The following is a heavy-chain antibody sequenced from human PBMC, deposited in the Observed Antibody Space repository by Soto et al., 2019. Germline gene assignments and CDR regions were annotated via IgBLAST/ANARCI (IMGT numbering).Heavy chain of an antibody. V-gene: IGHV1-8*01. CDR2: MNHNSGNT. CDR3: ARDSKYGDYSTWFDP. Sequence: VHLGQSGAEVKKPGASVKVSCKASGYTFTSYDINWVRQATGQGLEYLGWMNHNSGNTGYVQKFQGRVTMTRDTSISTAYMELSSLRCEDTAVYYCARDSKYGDYSTWFDPWGQGTLVTVSS. CDR1: GYTFTSYD. D-gene: IGHD4-17*01. J-gene: IGHJ5*02.